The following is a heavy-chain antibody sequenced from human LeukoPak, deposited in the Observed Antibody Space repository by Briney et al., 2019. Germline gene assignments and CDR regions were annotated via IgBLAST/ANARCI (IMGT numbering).Heavy chain of an antibody. CDR1: GFAVSTNS. D-gene: IGHD5-24*01. CDR3: ARDQRSEGYYPWGWFDP. V-gene: IGHV3-66*02. Sequence: GGSLRLSCAASGFAVSTNSLSWVRQAPGKGLEWVSLIYSDGSTYYTDSAKGRFTTSTANSKNTPYLLINSMRPEDTAVYYCARDQRSEGYYPWGWFDPWGQGTLVTVSS. CDR2: IYSDGST. J-gene: IGHJ5*02.